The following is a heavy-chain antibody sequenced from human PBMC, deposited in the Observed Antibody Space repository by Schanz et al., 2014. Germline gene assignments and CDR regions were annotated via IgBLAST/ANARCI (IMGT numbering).Heavy chain of an antibody. Sequence: QVQLVQSGAEVKKPGASVKVSCKASGYTFTHFGITWVRQAPGQGLEWMGWISAHNGNTKYVQKVHGRVTMTTDTSTSTAYMELRSLTSDDTAVYYCARDRDQWDGNYLDYWGQGTLVTVSS. CDR2: ISAHNGNT. J-gene: IGHJ4*02. CDR3: ARDRDQWDGNYLDY. D-gene: IGHD1-26*01. CDR1: GYTFTHFG. V-gene: IGHV1-18*04.